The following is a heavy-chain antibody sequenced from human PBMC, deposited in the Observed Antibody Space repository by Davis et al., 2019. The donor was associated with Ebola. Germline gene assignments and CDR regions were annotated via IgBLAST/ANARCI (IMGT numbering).Heavy chain of an antibody. CDR3: ARISRRGYCSGGSCYYYYGMDV. CDR2: IYSGGST. CDR1: GFTVSSNY. Sequence: GESLKISCAASGFTVSSNYMSWVRQAPGKGLEWVSVIYSGGSTYYADSVKGRFNISSDNSKNTLYLQMNSLRAEDTAVYYCARISRRGYCSGGSCYYYYGMDVWGQGTTVTVSS. J-gene: IGHJ6*02. V-gene: IGHV3-53*01. D-gene: IGHD2-15*01.